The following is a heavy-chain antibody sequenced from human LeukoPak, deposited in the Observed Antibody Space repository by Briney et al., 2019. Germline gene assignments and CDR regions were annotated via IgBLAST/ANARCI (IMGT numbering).Heavy chain of an antibody. D-gene: IGHD2/OR15-2a*01. CDR1: GYTFTSYD. J-gene: IGHJ6*03. CDR3: ARRGNKYYYYYYMDV. CDR2: MNPNSGNT. V-gene: IGHV1-8*01. Sequence: ASVKVSCKASGYTFTSYDINWVRQATGQGLEWMGWMNPNSGNTGYAQKFQGRVTMTRNTSISTAYMELSSLRSEDTAVYYCARRGNKYYYYYYMDVWGKGTTVTISS.